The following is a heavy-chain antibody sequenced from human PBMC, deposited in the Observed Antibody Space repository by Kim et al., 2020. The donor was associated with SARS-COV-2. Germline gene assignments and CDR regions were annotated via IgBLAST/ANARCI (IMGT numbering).Heavy chain of an antibody. CDR1: GFTFSSYD. J-gene: IGHJ4*02. CDR2: IGTAGDT. Sequence: GGSLRLSCAASGFTFSSYDMHWVRQATGKGLEWVSAIGTAGDTYYPGSVKGRFTISRENAKNSLYLQMNSLRAGDTAVYYCARASMVRGVITYYFDYWGQGTLVTVSS. V-gene: IGHV3-13*01. D-gene: IGHD3-10*01. CDR3: ARASMVRGVITYYFDY.